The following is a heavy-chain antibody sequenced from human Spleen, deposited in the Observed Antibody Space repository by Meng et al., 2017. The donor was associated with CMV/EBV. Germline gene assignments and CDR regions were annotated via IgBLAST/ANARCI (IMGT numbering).Heavy chain of an antibody. CDR1: GYTFTSYG. D-gene: IGHD3-3*01. Sequence: ASVKVSCKASGYTFTSYGISWVRQAPGQGLEWMGWISAYNGNTNYAQKLQGRVTMTTDTSTRTAYMELRSLRSDDTAVYYCARDMEWDPREGDAFDIWGQGTMVTVSS. V-gene: IGHV1-18*01. J-gene: IGHJ3*02. CDR3: ARDMEWDPREGDAFDI. CDR2: ISAYNGNT.